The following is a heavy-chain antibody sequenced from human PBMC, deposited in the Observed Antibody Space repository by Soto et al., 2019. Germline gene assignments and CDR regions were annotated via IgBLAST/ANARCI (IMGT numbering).Heavy chain of an antibody. Sequence: ELQLVESGGGLVQPGGSLRLSCAASGFTISGYDMYWVRQGTGKGLKWVSRIGITGDTNYAGSVKGRFTISRENAKNSLYLQMNGLRAGDTAVYYCTRQRPPSYYYGLDVWGQGTTVTVSS. V-gene: IGHV3-13*01. J-gene: IGHJ6*02. D-gene: IGHD1-1*01. CDR1: GFTISGYD. CDR3: TRQRPPSYYYGLDV. CDR2: IGITGDT.